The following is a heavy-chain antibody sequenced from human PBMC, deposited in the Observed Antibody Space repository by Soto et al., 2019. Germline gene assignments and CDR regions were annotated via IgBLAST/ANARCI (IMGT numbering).Heavy chain of an antibody. CDR3: ARAVAAAGYYYYYYYYMDV. J-gene: IGHJ6*03. V-gene: IGHV3-11*01. Sequence: QVQLVESGGGLVKPGGSLRLSCAASGFTFSDYYMSWISQAPGKGLEWVSYISSSGSTIYYADSVKGRFTISRDNAKNSLYLQRNSLRAEDTAVYYCARAVAAAGYYYYYYYYMDVWGKGTTVTVSS. D-gene: IGHD6-13*01. CDR1: GFTFSDYY. CDR2: ISSSGSTI.